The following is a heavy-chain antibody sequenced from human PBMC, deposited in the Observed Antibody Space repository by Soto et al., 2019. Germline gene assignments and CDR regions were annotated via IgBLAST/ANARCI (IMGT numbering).Heavy chain of an antibody. Sequence: QVQLVQSGAEVKKPGASVKVSCKASGYTFTSYAMHWVRQAPGQRLEWMGWINAGNGNTKYSQKFQGRVTITRDTSASTAYMQLSSLRSEDTAVYYCARTGSSSWYWFDPWSQGTLVTVSS. CDR2: INAGNGNT. V-gene: IGHV1-3*01. CDR3: ARTGSSSWYWFDP. J-gene: IGHJ5*02. CDR1: GYTFTSYA. D-gene: IGHD6-13*01.